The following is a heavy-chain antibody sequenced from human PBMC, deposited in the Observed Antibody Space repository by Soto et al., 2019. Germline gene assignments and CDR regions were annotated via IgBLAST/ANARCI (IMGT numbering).Heavy chain of an antibody. J-gene: IGHJ4*02. CDR1: GGTFSSYA. D-gene: IGHD3-22*01. CDR3: ARGIWSDDSSGYYSNDY. CDR2: IIPIFGTA. Sequence: GASVKVSCKASGGTFSSYAISWVRQAPGQGLEWMGGIIPIFGTANYAQKFQGRVTITADESTSTAYMELSSLRSEDTAVYYCARGIWSDDSSGYYSNDYWGQGTLVTVSS. V-gene: IGHV1-69*13.